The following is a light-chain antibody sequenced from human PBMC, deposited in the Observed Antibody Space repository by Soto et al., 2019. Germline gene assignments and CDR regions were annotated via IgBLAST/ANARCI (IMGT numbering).Light chain of an antibody. Sequence: DIQMTQSPSTLSGSVGDRVTITCRASHTISSWLAWYQQKPGKAPKLLIYKASTLKSGVPSRFSGSGSGTEFTLTISSLQPDDFETYYCQHYNSYSEAFGRRTKVDLK. CDR1: HTISSW. CDR3: QHYNSYSEA. CDR2: KAS. V-gene: IGKV1-5*03. J-gene: IGKJ1*01.